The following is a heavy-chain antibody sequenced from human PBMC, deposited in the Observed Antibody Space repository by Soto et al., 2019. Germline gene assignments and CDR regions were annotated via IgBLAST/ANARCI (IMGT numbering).Heavy chain of an antibody. CDR1: GGSFSGYY. D-gene: IGHD3-16*01. Sequence: NPSETLSLTCAVYGGSFSGYYWSWIRQPPGKGLEWIGEINHSGSTNYNPSLKSRVTISVDTSKNQFSLKLSSVTAADTAVHYCARGRPLRAFDIWGQGTMVTVSS. V-gene: IGHV4-34*01. CDR3: ARGRPLRAFDI. J-gene: IGHJ3*02. CDR2: INHSGST.